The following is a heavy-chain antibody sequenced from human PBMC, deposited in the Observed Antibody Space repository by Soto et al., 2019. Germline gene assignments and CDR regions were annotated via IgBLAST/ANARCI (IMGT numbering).Heavy chain of an antibody. V-gene: IGHV1-69*06. D-gene: IGHD3-22*01. CDR1: GGTFGSDA. CDR2: IIPIFGTT. CDR3: VRDRTDSGYYTNWLDP. Sequence: SVKVSCKXSGGTFGSDAITWVRQAPGQGLEWVGRIIPIFGTTNYAQNLQGRVTISADKSTLTSYMELHSLTSDDTALYYCVRDRTDSGYYTNWLDPWGQGTQVTVSS. J-gene: IGHJ5*02.